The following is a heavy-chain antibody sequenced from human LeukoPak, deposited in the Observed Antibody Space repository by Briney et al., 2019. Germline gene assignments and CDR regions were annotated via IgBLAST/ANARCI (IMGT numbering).Heavy chain of an antibody. Sequence: ASVKVSCKASGYTFTSYGISWVRQAPGQGLEWMGWINPNSGGTNYAQKFQGRVTMTRDTSISTAYMELSRLRSDDTAVYYCARANGGGAYYPFDYWGQGALVTVSS. CDR1: GYTFTSYG. CDR3: ARANGGGAYYPFDY. D-gene: IGHD4-17*01. J-gene: IGHJ4*02. V-gene: IGHV1-2*02. CDR2: INPNSGGT.